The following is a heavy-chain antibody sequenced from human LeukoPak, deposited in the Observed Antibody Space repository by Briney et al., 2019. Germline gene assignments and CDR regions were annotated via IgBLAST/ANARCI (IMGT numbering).Heavy chain of an antibody. Sequence: ASVKVSCKASGYTFTGYYMHWVRQAPGQGLEWMGWFNPNSGGTNYAQKFQGWVTMTRDTSISTAYMELSRLRSDDTAVYYCARGDSSNPLYYFDYWGQGTLVTVSS. J-gene: IGHJ4*02. CDR3: ARGDSSNPLYYFDY. CDR2: FNPNSGGT. D-gene: IGHD6-13*01. CDR1: GYTFTGYY. V-gene: IGHV1-2*04.